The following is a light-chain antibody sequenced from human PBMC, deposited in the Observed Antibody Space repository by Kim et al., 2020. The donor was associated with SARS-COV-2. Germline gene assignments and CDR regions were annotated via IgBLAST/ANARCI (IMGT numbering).Light chain of an antibody. Sequence: VSPGQTASITCSGDKLGDRYANWYRQKPGQSPVVVIYQDGHRPSGIPERFSGSSSGNTTTLTISGTQAMDEADYYCQAWNSSVVVFGGGTQLTVL. V-gene: IGLV3-1*01. CDR2: QDG. J-gene: IGLJ2*01. CDR3: QAWNSSVVV. CDR1: KLGDRY.